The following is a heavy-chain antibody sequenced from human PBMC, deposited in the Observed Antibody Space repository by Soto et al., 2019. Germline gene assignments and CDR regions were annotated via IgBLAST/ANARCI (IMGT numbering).Heavy chain of an antibody. CDR3: ARTGGYSFGYSYWYIDL. D-gene: IGHD5-18*01. J-gene: IGHJ2*01. CDR1: GGTFSSYA. V-gene: IGHV1-69*11. CDR2: IIPILGTA. Sequence: QVQLVQSGAEVKKPGSSVKVSCKASGGTFSSYAISWVRQAPGQGLEWMGRIIPILGTANYAQKFQGRVTSTANESTSTAYMDLSSLRSKDTAVYYCARTGGYSFGYSYWYIDLWGRGTLVTVSS.